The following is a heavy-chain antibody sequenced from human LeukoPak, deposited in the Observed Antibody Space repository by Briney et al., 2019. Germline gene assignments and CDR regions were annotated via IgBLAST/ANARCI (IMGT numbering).Heavy chain of an antibody. V-gene: IGHV1-2*02. J-gene: IGHJ4*02. CDR3: AREGLYSSSWYEVGY. CDR1: GYTFIGYY. Sequence: ASVKVSCKAFGYTFIGYYMHWVRQAPGQGLQWMGWMNPNSGVTNYAQKFQGRVTMTRDTSISTAYMELSRLRSDDTAVYYCAREGLYSSSWYEVGYWGQGTLVTVSS. D-gene: IGHD6-13*01. CDR2: MNPNSGVT.